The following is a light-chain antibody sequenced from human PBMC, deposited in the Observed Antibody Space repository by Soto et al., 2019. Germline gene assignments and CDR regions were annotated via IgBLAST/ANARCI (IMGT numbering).Light chain of an antibody. CDR1: QSVSSH. CDR2: DAS. V-gene: IGKV3-11*01. CDR3: QQRSTWPPFS. Sequence: EIVLTQSPSTLSLSPGERATLSCRASQSVSSHLAWYQHKLGQPPRLLIYDASNRATGIPVRFSGSGSGTDFTLTISSLEPEDFAVYYCQQRSTWPPFSFGPGTKVDIK. J-gene: IGKJ3*01.